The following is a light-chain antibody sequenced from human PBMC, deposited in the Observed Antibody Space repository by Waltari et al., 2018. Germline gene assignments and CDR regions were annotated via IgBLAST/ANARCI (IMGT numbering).Light chain of an antibody. V-gene: IGLV7-43*01. Sequence: QTVVTQEPSLTVSPGGTVTLTCASSTGAVTTGYYPNWVQQKPGQAPRTLIDSTRNRQSWTPARFSGSLLGGKAALTLSNVQPDDEADYYCLLYQGDAQVFGGGTKLTVL. CDR3: LLYQGDAQV. CDR2: STR. J-gene: IGLJ2*01. CDR1: TGAVTTGYY.